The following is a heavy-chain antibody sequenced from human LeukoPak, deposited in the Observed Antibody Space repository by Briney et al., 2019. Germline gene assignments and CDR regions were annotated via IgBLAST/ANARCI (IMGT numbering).Heavy chain of an antibody. CDR3: AKLWFGESAHFDY. Sequence: GGSLRLSCAASRFTFSSYAMSWVRQAPGKGLEWVSAISGSGGSTYYADSVKGRFTMSRDNSKNTLHLQMNSLRAADTAVYYCAKLWFGESAHFDYWGQGTLVTVSA. CDR2: ISGSGGST. V-gene: IGHV3-23*01. J-gene: IGHJ4*02. CDR1: RFTFSSYA. D-gene: IGHD3-10*01.